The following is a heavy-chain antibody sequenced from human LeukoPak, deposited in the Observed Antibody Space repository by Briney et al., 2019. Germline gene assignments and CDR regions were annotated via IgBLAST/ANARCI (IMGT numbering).Heavy chain of an antibody. CDR1: GESFSGYY. CDR3: ARARDGHINNWFDP. J-gene: IGHJ5*02. V-gene: IGHV4-34*01. D-gene: IGHD5-24*01. Sequence: SETLSLTCAIYGESFSGYYWSWIRQPPGKGLEWIGEINHSGSTNYNASLKSRVTISVDTSKNQFSLKMSSVTAADTAVYYCARARDGHINNWFDPWGQGTLVTVSS. CDR2: INHSGST.